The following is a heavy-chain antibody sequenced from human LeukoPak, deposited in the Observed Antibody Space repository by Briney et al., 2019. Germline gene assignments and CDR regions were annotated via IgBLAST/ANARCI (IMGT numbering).Heavy chain of an antibody. D-gene: IGHD3-10*01. CDR1: GGTFSSYA. Sequence: ASVKVSCKASGGTFSSYAISWVRQAPGQGLEWMGGISPIFGTANYAQKFQGRVTITADKSTSTAYMELSSLRSEDTAVYYCARDLATMVRGVRIYGMDVWGKGTTVTVSS. J-gene: IGHJ6*04. CDR2: ISPIFGTA. V-gene: IGHV1-69*06. CDR3: ARDLATMVRGVRIYGMDV.